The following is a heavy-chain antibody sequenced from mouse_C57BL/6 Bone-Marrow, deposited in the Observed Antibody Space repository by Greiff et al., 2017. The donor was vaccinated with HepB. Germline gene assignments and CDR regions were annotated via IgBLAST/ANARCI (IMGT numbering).Heavy chain of an antibody. D-gene: IGHD1-1*01. Sequence: EVKLMESGGGLVQPGGSLKLSCAASGFTFSDYYMYWVRQTPEKRLEWVAYISNGGGSTYYPDTVKGRFTISRDNAKNTLYLQMSRLKSEDTAMYYCARQGYYGSLFDYWGQGTTLTVSS. CDR2: ISNGGGST. J-gene: IGHJ2*01. CDR1: GFTFSDYY. CDR3: ARQGYYGSLFDY. V-gene: IGHV5-12*01.